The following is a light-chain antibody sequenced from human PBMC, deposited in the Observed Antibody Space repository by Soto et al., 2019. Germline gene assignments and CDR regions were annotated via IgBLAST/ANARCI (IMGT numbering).Light chain of an antibody. CDR2: KAS. V-gene: IGKV1-5*03. J-gene: IGKJ1*01. CDR3: QQYESFPRT. Sequence: DIPMTQSPSTLSTFVGDRVTITCRASQSISSWLAWYQQKPGKAPKLLIYKASTLESGVPSRFNGYGSGTEFTLTISGLQPDDFATYYCQQYESFPRTFGQGTKVEIK. CDR1: QSISSW.